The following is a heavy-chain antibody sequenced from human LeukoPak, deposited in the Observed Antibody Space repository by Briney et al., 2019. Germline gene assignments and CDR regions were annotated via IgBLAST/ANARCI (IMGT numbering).Heavy chain of an antibody. V-gene: IGHV1-2*02. CDR2: IDRNSGDT. CDR1: FSGNY. J-gene: IGHJ2*01. Sequence: ASVKVSCKASFSGNYFQWVRQAPGQGFEWIGCIDRNSGDTDYAQKFQGRVTMTTGTSTSTAYMELRSLRSDDTAVYYCARDHGGKVDRYFDLWGRGTLVTVSS. D-gene: IGHD4-23*01. CDR3: ARDHGGKVDRYFDL.